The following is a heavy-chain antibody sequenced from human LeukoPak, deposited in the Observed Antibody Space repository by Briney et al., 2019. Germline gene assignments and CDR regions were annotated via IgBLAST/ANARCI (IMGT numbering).Heavy chain of an antibody. V-gene: IGHV3-15*01. CDR3: TTDSLAEYFQH. CDR1: GFTLSNAW. J-gene: IGHJ1*01. Sequence: GGSLRLSCAASGFTLSNAWMSWVRQAPGKGLEWVGRIKSKTDGGTTDYAAPVKGRFTISRDDSKNTLYLQMNSLKTEDTAVYYCTTDSLAEYFQHWGQGTLVTVSS. CDR2: IKSKTDGGTT.